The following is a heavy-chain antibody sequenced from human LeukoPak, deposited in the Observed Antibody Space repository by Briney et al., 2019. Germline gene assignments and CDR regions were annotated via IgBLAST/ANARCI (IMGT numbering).Heavy chain of an antibody. J-gene: IGHJ4*02. CDR3: ASYLAAGGFDY. CDR2: IAGSGSPI. D-gene: IGHD3-16*01. CDR1: GFTFSNYW. Sequence: PGGSLRLSCAASGFTFSNYWMHWVRQAPGKGLEWVSYIAGSGSPIYYADSVKGRFTISRDNAKNSLYLQMNSLRAEDTAVYYCASYLAAGGFDYWGQGTLVTVSS. V-gene: IGHV3-48*04.